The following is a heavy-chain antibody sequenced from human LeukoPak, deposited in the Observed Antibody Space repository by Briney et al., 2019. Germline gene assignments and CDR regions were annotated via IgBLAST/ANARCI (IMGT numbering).Heavy chain of an antibody. J-gene: IGHJ4*02. V-gene: IGHV3-23*01. Sequence: GGSLRLSCAASGFTFSTSAMTWVRQAPGKGLEWVSSITDGSYNALYADSVKGRFTISRDNSKNTLYLQMNSLRAEDTAVYYCVSGNYFDYWGQGTLVTVSS. CDR3: VSGNYFDY. CDR1: GFTFSTSA. CDR2: ITDGSYNA. D-gene: IGHD1-26*01.